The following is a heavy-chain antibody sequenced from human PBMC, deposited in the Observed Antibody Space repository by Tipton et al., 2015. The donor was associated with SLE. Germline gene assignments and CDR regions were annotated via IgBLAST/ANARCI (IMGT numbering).Heavy chain of an antibody. Sequence: SLRLSCAASGFTFSSYGMHWVRQAPGKGLEWVANIKQDGSEKYYVDSVKGRFTISRDNAKNSLYLQMNSLRAEDTAVYYCARGTVTFDYWGQGTLVTVSS. CDR3: ARGTVTFDY. J-gene: IGHJ4*02. CDR2: IKQDGSEK. CDR1: GFTFSSYG. V-gene: IGHV3-7*04. D-gene: IGHD4-11*01.